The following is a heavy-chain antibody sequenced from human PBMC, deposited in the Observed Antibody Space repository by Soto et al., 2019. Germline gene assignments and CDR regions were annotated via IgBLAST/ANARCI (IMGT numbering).Heavy chain of an antibody. V-gene: IGHV3-33*01. CDR2: IWYDGSNT. Sequence: QVQLVESGGGVVQPGRSLTLSCAASGFIFSSYGMHWVRQAPGKGLQWVAVIWYDGSNTYYADSVKGRFTISRDNSKNSLCLQMKGLRAEDTAVYYCARGLRAAAGRDYFQYWGQGTLVTVSS. D-gene: IGHD6-13*01. CDR3: ARGLRAAAGRDYFQY. CDR1: GFIFSSYG. J-gene: IGHJ1*01.